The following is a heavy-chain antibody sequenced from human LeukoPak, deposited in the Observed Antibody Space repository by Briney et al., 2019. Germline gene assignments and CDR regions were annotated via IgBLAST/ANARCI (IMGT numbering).Heavy chain of an antibody. CDR3: VKVGTSSSWNYYYYGMDV. CDR1: GFSFNVYA. J-gene: IGHJ6*02. D-gene: IGHD1-1*01. Sequence: GGSLRLSCAASGFSFNVYAMHWVRQAPGKGLEWVAVIWYDGTEKSYSDSVKGRFTISRDNSKNTLYLQMNNLRVEDMGVYYCVKVGTSSSWNYYYYGMDVWGRGTTATVSS. V-gene: IGHV3-33*06. CDR2: IWYDGTEK.